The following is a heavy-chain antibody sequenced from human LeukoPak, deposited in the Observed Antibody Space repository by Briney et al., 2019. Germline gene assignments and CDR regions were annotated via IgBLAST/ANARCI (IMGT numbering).Heavy chain of an antibody. Sequence: SQTLSLTCAISGDSVSNNNAAWNWIRQFPSRGLEWLGRTYYRTRWYDDYAVSLRSRISINPDTSKNQVSLQLNFVTPDDTAIYYCTRGGRGETVALFETWGQGTPVTVSS. V-gene: IGHV6-1*01. CDR3: TRGGRGETVALFET. CDR1: GDSVSNNNAA. CDR2: TYYRTRWYD. J-gene: IGHJ1*01. D-gene: IGHD6-19*01.